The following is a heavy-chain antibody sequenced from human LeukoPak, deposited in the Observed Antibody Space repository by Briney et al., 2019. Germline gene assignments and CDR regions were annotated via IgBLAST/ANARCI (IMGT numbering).Heavy chain of an antibody. D-gene: IGHD4-17*01. J-gene: IGHJ3*02. CDR2: INPNSGGT. Sequence: ASVKVSFKASVYTFTGYYMHWVRQAPGQGLEWMGWINPNSGGTNYAQKFQGRVTMTRDTSISTAYMELSRLRSDDTAVYYCARWTTVKNAFDIWGQGTMVTVSS. CDR3: ARWTTVKNAFDI. CDR1: VYTFTGYY. V-gene: IGHV1-2*02.